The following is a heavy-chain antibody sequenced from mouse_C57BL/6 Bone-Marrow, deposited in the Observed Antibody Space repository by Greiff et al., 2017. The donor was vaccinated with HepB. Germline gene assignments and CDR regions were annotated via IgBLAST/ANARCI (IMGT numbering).Heavy chain of an antibody. CDR3: TRRGSYGNYWYFDV. CDR1: GFTFSDAW. D-gene: IGHD2-1*01. V-gene: IGHV6-6*01. CDR2: IRNKANNHAT. Sequence: EVKVEESGGGLVQPGGSMKLSCAASGFTFSDAWMDWVRQSPEKGLEWVAEIRNKANNHATYYAESVKGRFTISRDDSKSSVYLQMNSLRAEDTGIYYCTRRGSYGNYWYFDVWGTGTTVTVSS. J-gene: IGHJ1*03.